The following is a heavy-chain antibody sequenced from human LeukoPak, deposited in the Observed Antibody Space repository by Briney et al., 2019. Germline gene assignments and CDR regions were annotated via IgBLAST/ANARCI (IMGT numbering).Heavy chain of an antibody. V-gene: IGHV4-4*07. D-gene: IGHD2-2*01. J-gene: IGHJ6*03. CDR1: GGSIGGYY. Sequence: PSETLSLTCTVSGGSIGGYYWSWIRQPAGKGLEWIGRIYTSGSTNYNPSLKSRVTISVDTSKNQFSLKLSSVTAADTAVYYCARFEVPASRNYYYYYMDVWGKGTTVTVSS. CDR2: IYTSGST. CDR3: ARFEVPASRNYYYYYMDV.